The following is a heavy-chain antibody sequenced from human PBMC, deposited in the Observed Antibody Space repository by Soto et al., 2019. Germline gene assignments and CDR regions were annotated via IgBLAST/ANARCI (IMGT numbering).Heavy chain of an antibody. D-gene: IGHD2-15*01. Sequence: PSETLSLTCAGSGGSFSGYYWSGIRHPPGKGLEWIGEINHSGSTNYNPSLKSRVTISVDTSKNQFSLKLSSVTAADTAVYYCARVIICRVGSCYPSCLDPWGQGTLVTVS. CDR1: GGSFSGYY. CDR2: INHSGST. V-gene: IGHV4-34*01. J-gene: IGHJ5*02. CDR3: ARVIICRVGSCYPSCLDP.